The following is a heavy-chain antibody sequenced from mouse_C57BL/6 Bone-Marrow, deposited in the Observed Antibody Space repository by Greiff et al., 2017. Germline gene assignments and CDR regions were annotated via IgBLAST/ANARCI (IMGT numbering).Heavy chain of an antibody. CDR3: ARGMDAYYFDY. J-gene: IGHJ2*01. Sequence: EVQLVESGGGLVKPGGSLKLSCAASGFTFSSYTMSWVRQTPEKRLEWVAIISGGGGNTYYPDSVKGRFTISRDNAKNTLYLQMSSLRSEDTALYYCARGMDAYYFDYWGQGTTLTVSS. CDR1: GFTFSSYT. D-gene: IGHD2-3*01. V-gene: IGHV5-9*01. CDR2: ISGGGGNT.